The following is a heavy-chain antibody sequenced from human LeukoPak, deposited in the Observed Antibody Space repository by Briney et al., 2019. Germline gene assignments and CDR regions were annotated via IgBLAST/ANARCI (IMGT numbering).Heavy chain of an antibody. D-gene: IGHD3-22*01. Sequence: SETLSLTCTVSGGSITASGFYWAWVRRPPGKGLEWIGSLYYGGTNYYNPSLQSRVTISGDTSKKQFSLKLSSVTAADTAVYYCARDLGYDSSGYHYWGQGTLVTVSS. CDR2: LYYGGTN. CDR3: ARDLGYDSSGYHY. J-gene: IGHJ4*02. V-gene: IGHV4-39*07. CDR1: GGSITASGFY.